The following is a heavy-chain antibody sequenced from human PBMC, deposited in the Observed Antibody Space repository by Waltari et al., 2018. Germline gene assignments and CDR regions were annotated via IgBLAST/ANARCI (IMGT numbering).Heavy chain of an antibody. CDR3: ANGAAGSTYNWFDP. CDR2: FDTEDGET. J-gene: IGHJ5*02. CDR1: GYTLTELS. D-gene: IGHD6-13*01. Sequence: QVQLVQSGAEVKKPGASVKVSCKVSGYTLTELSMHWVRQAPGKGLGWMGGFDTEDGETIYAQKFQGGVTMTEDTSTDTAYMELSSLRSEDTAVYYCANGAAGSTYNWFDPWGQGTLVTVSS. V-gene: IGHV1-24*01.